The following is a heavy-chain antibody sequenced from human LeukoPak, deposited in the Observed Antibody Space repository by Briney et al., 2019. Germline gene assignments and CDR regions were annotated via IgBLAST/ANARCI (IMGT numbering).Heavy chain of an antibody. J-gene: IGHJ5*02. CDR2: IYYSGST. CDR3: AREEDRVVVVPAANKFDP. CDR1: GGSISSGGYY. Sequence: SETLSLTCTVSGGSISSGGYYWSWIRQHPGKGLEWIGYIYYSGSTYYNPSLKSRVTISVDTSKNQFSLKLSSVTAADTAVYYCAREEDRVVVVPAANKFDPWGQGTLVTVSS. D-gene: IGHD2-2*01. V-gene: IGHV4-31*03.